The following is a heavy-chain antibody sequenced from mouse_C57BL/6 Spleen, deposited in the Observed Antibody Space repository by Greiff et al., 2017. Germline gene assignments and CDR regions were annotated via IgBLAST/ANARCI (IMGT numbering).Heavy chain of an antibody. CDR2: INPNNGGT. CDR1: GYTFTDYY. V-gene: IGHV1-26*01. D-gene: IGHD4-1*01. J-gene: IGHJ2*01. CDR3: ARNGDGDY. Sequence: VQLQQSGPELVKPGGSVKISCKASGYTFTDYYMNWVKQSHGKSLEWIGDINPNNGGTRYNQKFKGKATLTVDKSSSTAYMELRSLTSEDSAVYYCARNGDGDYWGQGTTLTVSS.